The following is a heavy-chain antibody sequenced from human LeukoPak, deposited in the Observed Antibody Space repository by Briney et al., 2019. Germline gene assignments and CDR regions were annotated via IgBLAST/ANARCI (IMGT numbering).Heavy chain of an antibody. Sequence: GGPLRLSCAASGFTFNIYAMHWVRQAPGKGLEWVAVISYDGSNKYYADSVKGRFTISRDNSKNTLYLQMNSLRAEGTAVYYCARDGATYCSSTSCVRYYYMDVWGKGTTVTVSS. CDR3: ARDGATYCSSTSCVRYYYMDV. J-gene: IGHJ6*03. CDR2: ISYDGSNK. D-gene: IGHD2-2*01. CDR1: GFTFNIYA. V-gene: IGHV3-30-3*01.